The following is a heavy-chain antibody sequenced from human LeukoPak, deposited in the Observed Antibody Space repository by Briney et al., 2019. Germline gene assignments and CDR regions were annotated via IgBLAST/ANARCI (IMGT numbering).Heavy chain of an antibody. V-gene: IGHV3-21*01. J-gene: IGHJ4*02. Sequence: GGSLRLSCAASGFTFSSYSMNWVRQAPGKGLEWVSSISSSSSYIYYADSVKGRFTISRDNAKNSLYLQMNSLRAEDTAVYYCARQTNYDSSGYYSPYWGQGTLVTVSS. D-gene: IGHD3-22*01. CDR2: ISSSSSYI. CDR1: GFTFSSYS. CDR3: ARQTNYDSSGYYSPY.